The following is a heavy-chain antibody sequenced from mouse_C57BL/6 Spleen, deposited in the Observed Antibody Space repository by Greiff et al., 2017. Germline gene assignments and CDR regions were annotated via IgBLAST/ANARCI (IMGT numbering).Heavy chain of an antibody. D-gene: IGHD3-3*01. Sequence: QVQLQQSGAELVRPGTSVKMSCKASGYTFTNYWIGWAKQRPGHGLEWIGDIYPGGGYTNYNEKFKGKATLTADKSSSTAYMQCSSLTSEDSAIYYCASGGDRGYAMDYWGQGTSVTVSS. V-gene: IGHV1-63*01. CDR2: IYPGGGYT. CDR1: GYTFTNYW. CDR3: ASGGDRGYAMDY. J-gene: IGHJ4*01.